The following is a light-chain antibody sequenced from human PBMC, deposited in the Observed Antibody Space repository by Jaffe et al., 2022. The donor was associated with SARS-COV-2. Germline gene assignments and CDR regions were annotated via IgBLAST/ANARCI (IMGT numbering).Light chain of an antibody. CDR2: GAS. J-gene: IGKJ2*01. CDR3: QQYGSFPHT. V-gene: IGKV3-20*01. CDR1: QNVEVNR. Sequence: IGLAQSPGTLSLSPGETATISCRASQNVEVNRLVWYQQKPGQPPRLLIHGASSRATGIPDRFSGRGSGTDFTLTISRLETEDFAVYYCQQYGSFPHTFGQGTKLEIK.